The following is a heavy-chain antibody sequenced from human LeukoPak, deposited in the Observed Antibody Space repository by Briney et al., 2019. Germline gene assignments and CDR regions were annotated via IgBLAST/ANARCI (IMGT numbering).Heavy chain of an antibody. CDR3: ARGHIDVRYAFDI. CDR2: ISSSGTM. J-gene: IGHJ3*02. Sequence: GGSLRLSCAASGFTFSSYWMHWVRQAPGKGLEWVSYISSSGTMYYADSVKGRFSISRDNAKNSLYLQMNSLRAEDTAVYSCARGHIDVRYAFDIWGQGTMVTVSS. CDR1: GFTFSSYW. V-gene: IGHV3-48*01. D-gene: IGHD2-21*01.